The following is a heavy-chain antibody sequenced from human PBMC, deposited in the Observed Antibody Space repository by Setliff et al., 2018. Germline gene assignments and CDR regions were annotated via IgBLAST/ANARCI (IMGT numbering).Heavy chain of an antibody. CDR1: GYTFSSYA. J-gene: IGHJ4*02. CDR3: ARRPRAVYGSGRRNWFLDY. V-gene: IGHV1-18*03. CDR2: ISVYSGNT. Sequence: GASVKVSCKASGYTFSSYAISWVRQAPGQGLEWLGWISVYSGNTDYAQNFQGRVTMTADTSTSTAYMELRSLTSDDMAVYYCARRPRAVYGSGRRNWFLDYWGQGTLVTVSS. D-gene: IGHD3-10*01.